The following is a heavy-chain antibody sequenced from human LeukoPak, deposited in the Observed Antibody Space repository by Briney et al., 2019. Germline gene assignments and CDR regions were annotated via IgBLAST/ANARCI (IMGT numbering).Heavy chain of an antibody. J-gene: IGHJ4*02. V-gene: IGHV3-48*03. CDR3: VSAYGGLLDY. CDR2: ISGSGDTI. D-gene: IGHD3-16*01. CDR1: GFTFSAYE. Sequence: TGGSLRLSCAASGFTFSAYEMNWVRQAPGKGLEWLSYISGSGDTIYYAESVKGRFTISRDNAKNSLYLQTSSLRAEDTAVYYCVSAYGGLLDYWGQGTLVTVSS.